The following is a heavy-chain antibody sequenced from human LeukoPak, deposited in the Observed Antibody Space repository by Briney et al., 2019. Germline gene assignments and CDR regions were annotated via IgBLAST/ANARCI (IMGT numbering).Heavy chain of an antibody. D-gene: IGHD3-3*01. J-gene: IGHJ6*02. CDR1: GFTFSSYA. V-gene: IGHV3-23*01. CDR2: ISGSGGST. Sequence: PGGSLRLSCAASGFTFSSYAMSWVRQAPGKGLEWVSAISGSGGSTYYADSVKGRFTISRDNSKNTLYLQMNSLRAEDTAVYYCAKVPRYDFGSGYNYYGMDVWYLGTTVNVSS. CDR3: AKVPRYDFGSGYNYYGMDV.